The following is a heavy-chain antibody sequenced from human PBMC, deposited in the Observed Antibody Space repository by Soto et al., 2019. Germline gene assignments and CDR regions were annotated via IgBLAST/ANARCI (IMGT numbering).Heavy chain of an antibody. CDR3: AGSRDGYNGWFDP. V-gene: IGHV4-39*01. D-gene: IGHD5-12*01. Sequence: SETLSLTCTVSGGSISSSSYYWGWIRQPPGKGLEWIGSIYYSGSTYYNPSLKSRVTISVDTSKNQFSLKLSSVTAADTAVYYCAGSRDGYNGWFDPWGQGPLVTVS. CDR2: IYYSGST. J-gene: IGHJ5*02. CDR1: GGSISSSSYY.